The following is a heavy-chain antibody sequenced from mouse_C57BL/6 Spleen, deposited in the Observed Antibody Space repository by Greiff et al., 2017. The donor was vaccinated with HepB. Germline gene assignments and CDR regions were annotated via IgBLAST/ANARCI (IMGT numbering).Heavy chain of an antibody. J-gene: IGHJ3*01. CDR1: GYSITSGYY. D-gene: IGHD2-3*01. Sequence: ESGPGLVKPSQSLSLTCSVTGYSITSGYYWNWIRQFPGNKLEWMGYISYDGSNNYNPSLKNRISITRDTSKNQFFLKLNSVTTEDTATYYCARGLLWFAYWGQGTLVTVSA. CDR2: ISYDGSN. V-gene: IGHV3-6*01. CDR3: ARGLLWFAY.